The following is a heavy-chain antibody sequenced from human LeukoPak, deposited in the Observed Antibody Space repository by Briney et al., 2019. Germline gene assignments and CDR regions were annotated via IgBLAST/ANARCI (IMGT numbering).Heavy chain of an antibody. Sequence: QPGGSLRLSSAASGFSVSSNYMNWVRQAPGKGLEWVSIIYSGGTTYYADSVKGRFAISRDNSKNTLYLQMNSLRVEDTAVYYCARDGSGWSIWWGQGTLVTVSS. D-gene: IGHD6-19*01. CDR1: GFSVSSNY. J-gene: IGHJ4*02. CDR3: ARDGSGWSIW. CDR2: IYSGGTT. V-gene: IGHV3-53*01.